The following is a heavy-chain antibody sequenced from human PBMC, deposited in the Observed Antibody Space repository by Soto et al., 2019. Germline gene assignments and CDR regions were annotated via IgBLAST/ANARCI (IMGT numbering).Heavy chain of an antibody. CDR1: GFTFSSYN. CDR3: ARENTRQGHLLLTPYYYYYYMDV. Sequence: PGGSLRLSCAASGFTFSSYNMHWVRQAPGKGLEWVSSISSSSSYIYYADSVKGRFTISRDNAKNSLYLQMNSLRAEDTAVYYCARENTRQGHLLLTPYYYYYYMDVWR. CDR2: ISSSSSYI. V-gene: IGHV3-21*01. D-gene: IGHD3-3*02. J-gene: IGHJ6*03.